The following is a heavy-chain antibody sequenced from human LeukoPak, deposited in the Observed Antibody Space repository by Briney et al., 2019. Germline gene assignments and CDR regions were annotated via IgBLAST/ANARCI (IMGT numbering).Heavy chain of an antibody. CDR3: AKVSYGDYVIPYFDY. CDR2: ISGSGGST. V-gene: IGHV3-23*01. Sequence: PGGSLRLSCAASGFTFSSYGMSWVRQAPGKGLEWVSGISGSGGSTYYADSVKGRFTISRDNSKNTLYLHMNSLRAEDTAVYYCAKVSYGDYVIPYFDYWGQGTLVTVSS. D-gene: IGHD4-17*01. CDR1: GFTFSSYG. J-gene: IGHJ4*02.